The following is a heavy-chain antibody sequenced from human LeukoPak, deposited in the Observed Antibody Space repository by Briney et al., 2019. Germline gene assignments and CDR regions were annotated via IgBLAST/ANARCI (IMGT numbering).Heavy chain of an antibody. D-gene: IGHD3-10*01. J-gene: IGHJ4*02. CDR2: ISAYNGNT. CDR1: GYTFTSYG. Sequence: ASVTVSCTASGYTFTSYGISWVRQAPGQGLEWMGWISAYNGNTNYAQKLQGRVTMTTDTSTSTAYMELRSMRSDDTAVYYCARGGLWFGELSFDYWGQGTLVTVSS. CDR3: ARGGLWFGELSFDY. V-gene: IGHV1-18*01.